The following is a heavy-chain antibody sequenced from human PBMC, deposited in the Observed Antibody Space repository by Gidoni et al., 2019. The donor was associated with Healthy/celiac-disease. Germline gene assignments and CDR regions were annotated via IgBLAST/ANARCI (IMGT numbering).Heavy chain of an antibody. CDR1: GYTFTGYY. J-gene: IGHJ4*02. CDR3: ARGSRQLRYFDWSNFDY. D-gene: IGHD3-9*01. CDR2: INPNSGGT. V-gene: IGHV1-2*02. Sequence: QVQLVQSGAEVKKPGASVKVSCKASGYTFTGYYMHWVRQAPGQGLEWMGWINPNSGGTNYAQKFQGRVTMTRDTSISTADMELSRLRSDDTAVYYCARGSRQLRYFDWSNFDYWGQGTLVTVSS.